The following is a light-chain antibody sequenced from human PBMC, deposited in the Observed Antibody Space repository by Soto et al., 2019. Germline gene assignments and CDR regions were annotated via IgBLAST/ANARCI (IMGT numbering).Light chain of an antibody. Sequence: IQLTQSPSFLSASVGDRVTISCRASQDMSTYVAWYQQKPGEAPKLLIYGASTLRSGVPSRFSGSESGAVFTLTISSLQPEDFATYYCQQLHSYPITFGQGTRLEIK. CDR2: GAS. V-gene: IGKV1-9*01. CDR3: QQLHSYPIT. J-gene: IGKJ5*01. CDR1: QDMSTY.